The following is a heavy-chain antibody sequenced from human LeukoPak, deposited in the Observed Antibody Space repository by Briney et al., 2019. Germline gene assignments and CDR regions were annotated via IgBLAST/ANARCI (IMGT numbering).Heavy chain of an antibody. CDR2: INPSGGST. J-gene: IGHJ6*02. CDR3: ARDLTPYYDFWSGYYTYYYGMDV. V-gene: IGHV1-46*01. CDR1: GYTFTSYY. Sequence: GASVKVSCKASGYTFTSYYMHWARQAPGQGLEWMGIINPSGGSTSYAQKFQGRVTMTRDTSTSTVYMELSSLRSEDTAVYYCARDLTPYYDFWSGYYTYYYGMDVWGQGTTVTVSS. D-gene: IGHD3-3*01.